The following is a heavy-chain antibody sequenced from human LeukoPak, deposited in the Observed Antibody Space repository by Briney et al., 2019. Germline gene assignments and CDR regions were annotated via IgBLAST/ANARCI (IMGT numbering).Heavy chain of an antibody. Sequence: PGGSLRLSCAAYGFTLRSYGMQWVRQARGKGLEWVAVILNDGSQEKYADSVKGRFTISRDNSKNTLFLQMNSLRAEDTAVYYCARQVYSSSSGAFDIWGQGTMVTVSS. V-gene: IGHV3-33*01. J-gene: IGHJ3*02. CDR1: GFTLRSYG. CDR2: ILNDGSQE. CDR3: ARQVYSSSSGAFDI. D-gene: IGHD6-6*01.